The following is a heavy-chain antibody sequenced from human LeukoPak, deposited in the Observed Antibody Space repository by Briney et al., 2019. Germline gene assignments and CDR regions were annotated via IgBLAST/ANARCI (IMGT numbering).Heavy chain of an antibody. CDR3: AKDHYYDSSGSADY. Sequence: GGSLRLSCVASGFTFSSSWMSWVRQAPGKGLEWVSAISGSGGSTYYADSVKGRFTISRDNSKNTLYLQMNSLRAEDTAVYYCAKDHYYDSSGSADYWGQGTLVTVSS. V-gene: IGHV3-23*01. CDR1: GFTFSSSW. CDR2: ISGSGGST. D-gene: IGHD3-22*01. J-gene: IGHJ4*02.